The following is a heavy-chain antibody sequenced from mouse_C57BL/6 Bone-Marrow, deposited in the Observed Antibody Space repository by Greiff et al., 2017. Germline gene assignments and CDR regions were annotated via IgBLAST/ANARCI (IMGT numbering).Heavy chain of an antibody. CDR1: GFTFTGYW. V-gene: IGHV1-9*01. D-gene: IGHD1-1*01. CDR3: VRDGYGSSFFAY. J-gene: IGHJ3*01. CDR2: ILPGSGST. Sequence: QVQLQQSGAELMKPGASVKLSCTATGFTFTGYWIEWVKQRPGHGLEWIGEILPGSGSTNYNAKFKGKATFTADTSSNTAYMQLSRLTPEDSAIYYCVRDGYGSSFFAYWGQGTLVTVSA.